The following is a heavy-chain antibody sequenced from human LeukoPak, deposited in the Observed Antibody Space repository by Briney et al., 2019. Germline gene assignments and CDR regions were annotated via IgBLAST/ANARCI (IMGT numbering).Heavy chain of an antibody. CDR1: GYTFTGYY. CDR2: INPNSGGT. V-gene: IGHV1-2*02. CDR3: ARVGYSTLSGRFEP. Sequence: ASVKVSCKASGYTFTGYYMHWVRQAPGQGLEWMGWINPNSGGTNYALKFQGRVTMTRDTSISTAYMELSRLRSDDTAVYYCARVGYSTLSGRFEPWGQGTLVTVSS. J-gene: IGHJ5*02. D-gene: IGHD6-13*01.